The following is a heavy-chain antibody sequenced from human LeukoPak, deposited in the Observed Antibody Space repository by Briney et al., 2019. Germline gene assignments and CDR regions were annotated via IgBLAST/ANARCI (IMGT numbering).Heavy chain of an antibody. CDR3: ARGGRDSSNYYYVDC. CDR2: ISPNGGST. J-gene: IGHJ4*02. CDR1: GFTFSAYA. D-gene: IGHD3-22*01. Sequence: AGGSLRLSCSASGFTFSAYAMHWVRQAPGKGLEYVSAISPNGGSTYYADSVKGRFTISRDNSKNTLYLQMNSLRAEDTAVYYCARGGRDSSNYYYVDCWGQGTLVTVSS. V-gene: IGHV3-64*04.